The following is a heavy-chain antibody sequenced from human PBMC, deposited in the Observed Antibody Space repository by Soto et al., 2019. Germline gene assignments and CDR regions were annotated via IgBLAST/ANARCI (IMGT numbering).Heavy chain of an antibody. CDR2: IKQDGSEK. J-gene: IGHJ6*02. CDR1: GFTFSSYS. V-gene: IGHV3-7*01. D-gene: IGHD3-22*01. CDR3: ARFYYDSSGYLPSPYYYYYGMDV. Sequence: PGGSLRLSCAASGFTFSSYSMSWFRQAPGKGLEWVTNIKQDGSEKYYVDSVKGRFTISRDNAKNSLYLQMNSLRAEDTAVYYCARFYYDSSGYLPSPYYYYYGMDVWGQGTTVTVSS.